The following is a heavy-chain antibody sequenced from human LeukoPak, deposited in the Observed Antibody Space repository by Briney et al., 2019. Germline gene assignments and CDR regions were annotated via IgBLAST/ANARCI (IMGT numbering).Heavy chain of an antibody. Sequence: SETLSLTCGVSGYSISSGYYWGWIRQSPGKGLEWIGAIFHSGSIYYNPSLKSRVTFSVDTSKSQFSLRLNSVTDADTAMNYYPVAFDVWGQGTMVTVSS. V-gene: IGHV4-38-2*01. J-gene: IGHJ3*01. CDR2: IFHSGSI. CDR1: GYSISSGYY. CDR3: PVAFDV.